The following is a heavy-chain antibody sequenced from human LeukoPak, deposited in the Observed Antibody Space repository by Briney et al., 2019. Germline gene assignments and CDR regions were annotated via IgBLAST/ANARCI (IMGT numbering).Heavy chain of an antibody. D-gene: IGHD1-26*01. CDR3: AKDALWSGSPGGFDP. CDR2: ISYDGSKT. J-gene: IGHJ5*02. CDR1: GFTFTSFG. V-gene: IGHV3-30*18. Sequence: GGSLRLSCAASGFTFTSFGMHWVRQAPGKGLEWVAVISYDGSKTYYGDSVKGRFTISRDNSKNTLFLQMNSLRVEDTAVYHCAKDALWSGSPGGFDPWGQGTLVTVSS.